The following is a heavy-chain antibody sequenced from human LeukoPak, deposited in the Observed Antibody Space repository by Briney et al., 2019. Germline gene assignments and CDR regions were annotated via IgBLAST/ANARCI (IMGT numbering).Heavy chain of an antibody. CDR3: ARDGLELAYCGGDCSLYYYYDYYMDV. CDR1: GGSISSYY. V-gene: IGHV4-59*12. J-gene: IGHJ6*03. Sequence: SETLSLTCTVSGGSISSYYWSWIRQPPGKGLEWIAYIHYSGSTSYNPPLKSRVTISLDTSKNQFSLKLSSVTAADTAVYYCARDGLELAYCGGDCSLYYYYDYYMDVWGKGTTVTVSS. CDR2: IHYSGST. D-gene: IGHD2-21*01.